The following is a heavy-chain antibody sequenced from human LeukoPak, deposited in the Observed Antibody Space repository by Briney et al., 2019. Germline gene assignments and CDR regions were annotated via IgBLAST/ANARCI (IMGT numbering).Heavy chain of an antibody. CDR1: GYTLTELS. V-gene: IGHV1-24*01. CDR2: FDPEDGET. Sequence: ASVKVSCKVSGYTLTELSMHWVRQAPGKGLEWMGGFDPEDGETIYAQKFQGRVTMTEDTSTDTAYMELSSLRSEDTAVYYCATVRYYSSTSCYGQWFDPWGQGTLVTVSS. D-gene: IGHD2-2*01. CDR3: ATVRYYSSTSCYGQWFDP. J-gene: IGHJ5*02.